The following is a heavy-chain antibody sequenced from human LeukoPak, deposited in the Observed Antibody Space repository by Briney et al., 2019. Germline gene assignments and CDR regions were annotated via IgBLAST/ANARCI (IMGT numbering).Heavy chain of an antibody. D-gene: IGHD3-16*02. Sequence: PSETLSLTCTVSGGSISSYYWSWIRQPPGKGLEWIGYIYYSGSTNYNPSLKSRVTISVDTSKNQFSLKLSSVTAADTAVYYCARHSRPDYVWGSYRYTESPFDYWGQGTLVTVSS. CDR3: ARHSRPDYVWGSYRYTESPFDY. V-gene: IGHV4-59*08. J-gene: IGHJ4*02. CDR1: GGSISSYY. CDR2: IYYSGST.